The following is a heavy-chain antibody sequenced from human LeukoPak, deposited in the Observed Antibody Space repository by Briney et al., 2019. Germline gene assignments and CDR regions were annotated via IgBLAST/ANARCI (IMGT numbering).Heavy chain of an antibody. CDR1: GFTFSSYE. Sequence: PGGSLRLSCAASGFTFSSYEMNWVRQAPGKGLEWVSYISSSGSTIYYADSVKGRFTISRDNAKNSLYLQMNSLRAEDTAVYYCARDQWSMVRGVIDYWGQGTLVTVSS. CDR3: ARDQWSMVRGVIDY. V-gene: IGHV3-48*03. D-gene: IGHD3-10*01. CDR2: ISSSGSTI. J-gene: IGHJ4*02.